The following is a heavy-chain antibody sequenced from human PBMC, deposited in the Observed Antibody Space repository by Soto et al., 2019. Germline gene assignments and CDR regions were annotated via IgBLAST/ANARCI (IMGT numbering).Heavy chain of an antibody. CDR3: AKGLSDLYSAIFDP. CDR1: GFTFSIYA. V-gene: IGHV3-23*01. D-gene: IGHD5-12*01. Sequence: GGSLRLSCAASGFTFSIYAMSWVRQAPGKGLEWVSTISGGGGDTTSYADSVKGRFTISRDNSKHTLYLQVNSLRAEDTAVYYCAKGLSDLYSAIFDPWGQGTLVTVSS. CDR2: ISGGGGDTT. J-gene: IGHJ5*02.